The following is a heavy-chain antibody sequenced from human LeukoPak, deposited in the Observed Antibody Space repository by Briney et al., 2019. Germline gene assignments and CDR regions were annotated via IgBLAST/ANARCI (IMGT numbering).Heavy chain of an antibody. CDR2: IIPIFGTA. CDR1: GGTFSSYA. J-gene: IGHJ1*01. D-gene: IGHD6-13*01. V-gene: IGHV1-69*05. Sequence: SVKVSCKASGGTFSSYAISWVRQAPGQGLEWMGGIIPIFGTANYAQKFQSRVTITTDESTSTAYMELGSLRSEDTAVYYCAIPAAGPLGFQHWGQGTLVTVSS. CDR3: AIPAAGPLGFQH.